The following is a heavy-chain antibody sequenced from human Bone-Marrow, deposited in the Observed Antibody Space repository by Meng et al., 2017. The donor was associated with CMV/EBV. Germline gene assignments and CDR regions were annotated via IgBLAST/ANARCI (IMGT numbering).Heavy chain of an antibody. Sequence: SEPLSLPCTVPGCSVSSGSYYWSWIRQPPGQGLEWIGYIYYSGSTNYNPSLKSRVTISVDTSKNQFSLKLSSVTAADTAVYYCARDGLVEYQRKGAFDIWGQGTMVTVSS. V-gene: IGHV4-61*01. CDR3: ARDGLVEYQRKGAFDI. CDR2: IYYSGST. J-gene: IGHJ3*02. D-gene: IGHD2-2*01. CDR1: GCSVSSGSYY.